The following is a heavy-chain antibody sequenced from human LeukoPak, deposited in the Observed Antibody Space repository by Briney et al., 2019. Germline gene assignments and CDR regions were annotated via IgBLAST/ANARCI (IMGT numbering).Heavy chain of an antibody. V-gene: IGHV4-31*03. D-gene: IGHD2-21*01. J-gene: IGHJ5*01. CDR1: GASISSGGYY. CDR2: IYDSGST. CDR3: ARQVAVVEPTDPNWFDS. Sequence: SETLSLTCTVSGASISSGGYYWSWIRQYPGKGLEWIGCIYDSGSTFYTPSLKSRVSISLDTSKNQFSLRVISVTAADTAVYYCARQVAVVEPTDPNWFDSWGQGTLVTVSS.